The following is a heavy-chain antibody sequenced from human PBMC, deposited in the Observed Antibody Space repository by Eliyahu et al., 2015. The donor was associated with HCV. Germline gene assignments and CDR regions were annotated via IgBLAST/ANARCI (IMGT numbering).Heavy chain of an antibody. CDR3: ARPSADNSGISKPFDY. D-gene: IGHD6-19*01. V-gene: IGHV1-69*01. Sequence: QVQLVQSGAEVKKPGSSVKVSCKASGGTFSTSAINWVRQAPGQGLEWMGGITLFFGTANYAQKFRDRVTITADESTTTAYMELGSLRSEDTAVYYCARPSADNSGISKPFDYWGQGTLVTVSS. CDR1: GGTFSTSA. J-gene: IGHJ4*02. CDR2: ITLFFGTA.